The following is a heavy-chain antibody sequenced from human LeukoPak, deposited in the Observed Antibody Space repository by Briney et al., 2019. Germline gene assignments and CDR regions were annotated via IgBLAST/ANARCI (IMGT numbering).Heavy chain of an antibody. CDR3: AREDPGYSTSCSLDY. V-gene: IGHV4-4*02. CDR2: IYHSGST. CDR1: GGSISSSSW. Sequence: SGTLSLTCAVSGGSISSSSWWSWVRQPPGKGLEWIGEIYHSGSTNYNPSLKSRVTISVDKSKNQFSLKLSSVTAADTAVYYCAREDPGYSTSCSLDYWGQGTLVTVSS. D-gene: IGHD6-13*01. J-gene: IGHJ4*02.